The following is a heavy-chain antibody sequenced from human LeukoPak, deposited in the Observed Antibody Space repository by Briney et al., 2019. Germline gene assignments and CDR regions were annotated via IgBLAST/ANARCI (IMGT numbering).Heavy chain of an antibody. CDR3: ARDSSRSDPYDSSDRDDALDI. CDR2: VYTDGST. Sequence: SPSETLSLTCTASAASINTGSFYWSWIRQPAGKGLEWIGRVYTDGSTKSYNPSLKSRVTMSLDTSKNQFSLKLTSVTAADTATYYCARDSSRSDPYDSSDRDDALDIWGQGTMVTISS. V-gene: IGHV4-61*02. CDR1: AASINTGSFY. D-gene: IGHD3-22*01. J-gene: IGHJ3*02.